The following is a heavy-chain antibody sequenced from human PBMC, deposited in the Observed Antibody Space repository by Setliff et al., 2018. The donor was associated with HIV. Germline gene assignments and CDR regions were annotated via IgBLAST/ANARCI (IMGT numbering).Heavy chain of an antibody. CDR2: INPSGGST. CDR3: ARGYSGSYYEDAFDI. V-gene: IGHV1-46*01. J-gene: IGHJ3*02. D-gene: IGHD1-26*01. Sequence: PSVKVSCKASGYTFTSYYIHWVRQAPGQGLGWMGIINPSGGSTSYAQRFQGRVTMTRDTSTSTVYMELGSLRSEDTAVYYCARGYSGSYYEDAFDIWGQGTMVTVSS. CDR1: GYTFTSYY.